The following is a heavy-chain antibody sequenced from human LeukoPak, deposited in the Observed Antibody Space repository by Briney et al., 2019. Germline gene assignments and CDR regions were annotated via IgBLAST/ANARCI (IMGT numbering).Heavy chain of an antibody. D-gene: IGHD3-9*01. Sequence: ASVKVSCKASGYTFTSYGISWVRQAPGQGLEWMGWISAYNGNTNFAQKLQGRVTMTTDTSTSTAYMELRSLRSDDTAVYYCARFYDILTGYYGRLFDYWGQGTLVTVSS. J-gene: IGHJ4*02. CDR1: GYTFTSYG. CDR3: ARFYDILTGYYGRLFDY. V-gene: IGHV1-18*01. CDR2: ISAYNGNT.